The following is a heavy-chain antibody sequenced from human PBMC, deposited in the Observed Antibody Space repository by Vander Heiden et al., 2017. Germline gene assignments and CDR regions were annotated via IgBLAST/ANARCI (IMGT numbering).Heavy chain of an antibody. J-gene: IGHJ4*02. CDR2: ISYTETNK. CDR1: GFTFSSFA. D-gene: IGHD6-13*01. Sequence: QVQLVESGGGVVQPGKSLRLSCDASGFTFSSFAMHWVRQAPGKGLEWVALISYTETNKYYEDSVKGRISISRDNSKNTLYLQMNSLRVEDTAVYYCARDFPRSYAAAGPDFWGQGTLVTVSS. V-gene: IGHV3-30*03. CDR3: ARDFPRSYAAAGPDF.